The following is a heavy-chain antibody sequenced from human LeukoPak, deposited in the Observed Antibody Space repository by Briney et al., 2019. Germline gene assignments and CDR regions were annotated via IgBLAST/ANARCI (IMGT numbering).Heavy chain of an antibody. D-gene: IGHD4-17*01. CDR1: GLTFSTSD. V-gene: IGHV3-23*01. CDR2: LSGSGGST. J-gene: IGHJ4*02. Sequence: PGGSLRLSCAASGLTFSTSDMRWVRQAPGKGREWVTALSGSGGSTYYADSVKGRFTISRDISKNTLYLQMNSLRVEDTALYYCAKTHLRTGGYFDYWGQGTLVTVSS. CDR3: AKTHLRTGGYFDY.